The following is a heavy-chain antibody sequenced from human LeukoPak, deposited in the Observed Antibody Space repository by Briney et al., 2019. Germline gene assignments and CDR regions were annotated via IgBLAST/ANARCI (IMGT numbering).Heavy chain of an antibody. CDR3: AKDPIASYYYDSRGGPNWFDP. J-gene: IGHJ5*02. Sequence: GRSLRLSCAASGFTFSSYAMHWVRQAPGKGLEWVTVISYDGSNKYYADSVKGRFTISRDNSKNTLYLQMNSLRAEDTAVYYCAKDPIASYYYDSRGGPNWFDPWGQGTLVTVSS. V-gene: IGHV3-30-3*01. CDR2: ISYDGSNK. D-gene: IGHD3-22*01. CDR1: GFTFSSYA.